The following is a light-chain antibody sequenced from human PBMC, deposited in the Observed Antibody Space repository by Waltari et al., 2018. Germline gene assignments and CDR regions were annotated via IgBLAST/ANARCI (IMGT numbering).Light chain of an antibody. J-gene: IGKJ2*01. CDR2: EVS. V-gene: IGKV3-15*01. CDR1: QSVRSS. CDR3: QQYNTWPGT. Sequence: SGRASQSVRSSLAWYQQRPGHTPRLVTYEVSTRANGIPARFSGSGSGTEFTLTISSLQSEDFAVYYCQQYNTWPGTFGQGTKLESK.